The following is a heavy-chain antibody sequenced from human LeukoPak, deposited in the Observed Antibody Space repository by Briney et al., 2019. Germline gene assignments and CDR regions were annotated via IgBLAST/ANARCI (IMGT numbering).Heavy chain of an antibody. J-gene: IGHJ5*02. V-gene: IGHV1-46*01. Sequence: ASVKVSCKASGYTFTSYYIHWVRQAPGQGLEWKGIINLNCGSTSYAQKFQGRVTMPRDTSTSTVYMELSSLGSEGTAVYYCARGPSDSWYPPNSWGQGSLVTVPS. CDR1: GYTFTSYY. D-gene: IGHD6-13*01. CDR2: INLNCGST. CDR3: ARGPSDSWYPPNS.